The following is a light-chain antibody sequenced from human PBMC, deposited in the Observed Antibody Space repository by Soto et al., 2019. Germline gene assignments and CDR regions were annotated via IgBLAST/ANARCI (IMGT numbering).Light chain of an antibody. CDR1: SSDVGGYNY. V-gene: IGLV2-11*01. CDR3: GSYAGGYKGV. Sequence: QPVLTQPRSVSGSPGQSVTISCTGTSSDVGGYNYVSWYQQHPGKAPKLMIYDVSKRPSGVPDRFSGSKSGNTASLTISGLQAEDEADYYCGSYAGGYKGVFGGGTKLTVL. J-gene: IGLJ2*01. CDR2: DVS.